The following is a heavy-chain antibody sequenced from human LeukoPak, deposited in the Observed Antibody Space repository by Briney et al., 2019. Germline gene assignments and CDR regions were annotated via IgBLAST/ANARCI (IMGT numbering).Heavy chain of an antibody. Sequence: SETLSLTCTVSGGSINSYYWSWIRQPAGKGLEWIGRIYSSGSTNYNPSLKSRVSMSVDTSKNQFSLKLTSVTAADTALYYCARGGKATVVTMWGQGILVPVSS. CDR3: ARGGKATVVTM. CDR2: IYSSGST. CDR1: GGSINSYY. V-gene: IGHV4-4*07. J-gene: IGHJ4*02. D-gene: IGHD4-23*01.